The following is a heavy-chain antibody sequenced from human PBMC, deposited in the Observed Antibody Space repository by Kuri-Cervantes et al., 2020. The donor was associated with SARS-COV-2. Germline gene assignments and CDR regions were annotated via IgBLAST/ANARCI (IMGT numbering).Heavy chain of an antibody. CDR1: GDSISSLSYY. Sequence: SETLSLTCSVSGDSISSLSYYWGWIRQPPGKGLEWIGSVYYSGHTYYNPSLESRVPMSVDTSKNQLSLKLSSVTAADTAVYYCARNSAFSSSWPLDNWGQGTLVTVSS. D-gene: IGHD6-13*01. J-gene: IGHJ4*02. V-gene: IGHV4-39*01. CDR2: VYYSGHT. CDR3: ARNSAFSSSWPLDN.